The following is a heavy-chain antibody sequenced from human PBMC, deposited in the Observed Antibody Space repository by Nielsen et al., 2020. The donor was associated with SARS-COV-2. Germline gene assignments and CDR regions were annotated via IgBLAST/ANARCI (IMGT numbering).Heavy chain of an antibody. D-gene: IGHD1-26*01. CDR2: IKQDGSEK. CDR3: ARGARWVDY. J-gene: IGHJ4*02. CDR1: GFNFSTYW. Sequence: GGSLRLSCAASGFNFSTYWMSWVRQAPGKGLEWVANIKQDGSEKYFIDSVKGRFTISRDNAKNSLYLQMNSLRAEDTAVYYCARGARWVDYWGQGTLVTVSS. V-gene: IGHV3-7*01.